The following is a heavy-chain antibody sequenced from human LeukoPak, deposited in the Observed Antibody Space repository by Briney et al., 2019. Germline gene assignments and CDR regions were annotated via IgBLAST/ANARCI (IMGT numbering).Heavy chain of an antibody. CDR2: INHSGST. V-gene: IGHV4-34*01. CDR1: GGSFSDYY. CDR3: ARGGQLADY. J-gene: IGHJ4*02. D-gene: IGHD6-13*01. Sequence: NPSETLSLTCAVYGGSFSDYYWSWIRQPPGKGLEWIGEINHSGSTNYNPSLKSRVTISVDTPKNQFSLKLSSVTAADTAVYYCARGGQLADYWGQGTLVTVSS.